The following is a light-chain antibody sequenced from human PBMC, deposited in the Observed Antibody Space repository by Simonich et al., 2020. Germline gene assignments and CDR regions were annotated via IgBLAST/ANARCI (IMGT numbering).Light chain of an antibody. CDR3: QQYYSTPQT. V-gene: IGKV4-1*01. CDR1: QSVLYSSNNKNY. Sequence: DIVMTQSPASLAVSLGERATINCKSSQSVLYSSNNKNYLAWYQQKPGQPPKLLISVASTRESGVPDRFSGSGSGTDFTLTISSLQAEDVAVYYCQQYYSTPQTFGQGTKVEIK. CDR2: VAS. J-gene: IGKJ1*01.